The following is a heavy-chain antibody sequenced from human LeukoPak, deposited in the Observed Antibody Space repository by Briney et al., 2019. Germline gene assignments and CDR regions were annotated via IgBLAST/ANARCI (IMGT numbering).Heavy chain of an antibody. CDR1: GFTFSSYG. D-gene: IGHD5-12*01. Sequence: GGSLRLSCAASGFTFSSYGMHWVHQAPGKGLEWVAFIRYDGSNKYYADSVKGRFTISRDNSKNTLYLQMNSLRAEDTAVYYCARILGYGGYDSPFDYWGQGTLVTVPS. V-gene: IGHV3-30*02. J-gene: IGHJ4*02. CDR2: IRYDGSNK. CDR3: ARILGYGGYDSPFDY.